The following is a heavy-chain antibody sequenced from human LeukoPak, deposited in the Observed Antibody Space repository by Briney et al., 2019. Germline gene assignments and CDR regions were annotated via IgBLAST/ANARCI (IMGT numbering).Heavy chain of an antibody. V-gene: IGHV3-48*03. CDR2: ISSSGSTI. CDR3: ARDRGRLYCSSTSWPGWFDP. Sequence: GGSLRLSCAASGFTFSSYEMNWVRQAPGKGLEWVSYISSSGSTIYYADSVKGRFTISRDNAKNSLYLQMNSLRAEDTAVYYCARDRGRLYCSSTSWPGWFDPWGQGTLVTVSS. CDR1: GFTFSSYE. J-gene: IGHJ5*02. D-gene: IGHD2-2*01.